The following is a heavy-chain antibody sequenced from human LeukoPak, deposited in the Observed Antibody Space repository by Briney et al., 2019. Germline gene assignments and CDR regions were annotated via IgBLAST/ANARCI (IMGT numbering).Heavy chain of an antibody. Sequence: GGSLRLSCAASGFTFDDYAMHWVRRAPGKGLEWVSGISWNSGSIGYADSVKGRFTISRDNAKNSLYLQMNSLRAEDTALYYCAKDSDLDTAMAVDYWGQGTLVTVSS. CDR3: AKDSDLDTAMAVDY. D-gene: IGHD5-18*01. J-gene: IGHJ4*02. CDR1: GFTFDDYA. V-gene: IGHV3-9*01. CDR2: ISWNSGSI.